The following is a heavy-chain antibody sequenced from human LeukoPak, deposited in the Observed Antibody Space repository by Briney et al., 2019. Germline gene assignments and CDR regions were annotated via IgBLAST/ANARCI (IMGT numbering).Heavy chain of an antibody. Sequence: PSETLSLTCTVSGGSINSNYWSWIRQPPGEGLEWIAYIDHSGNTNYNPSLKSRVTTSRDMSKNQVSLKLTSVTAADTAMYYCARVGSWYYFDYWGQGILVTVSS. CDR1: GGSINSNY. CDR2: IDHSGNT. V-gene: IGHV4-59*01. D-gene: IGHD6-19*01. J-gene: IGHJ4*02. CDR3: ARVGSWYYFDY.